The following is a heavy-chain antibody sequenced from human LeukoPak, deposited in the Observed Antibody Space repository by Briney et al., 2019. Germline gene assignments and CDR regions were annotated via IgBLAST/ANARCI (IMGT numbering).Heavy chain of an antibody. CDR3: ARLGGGLYQLLSSGYYFFDY. V-gene: IGHV4-31*03. J-gene: IGHJ4*02. CDR1: GGSISSGGYY. Sequence: SQTLSLTCTVSGGSISSGGYYWSWNRQHPGKGLEWIGYIYYSGSTYYNPSLKSRVTISVDTSKNQFSLKLSSVTAADTAVYYCARLGGGLYQLLSSGYYFFDYWGQGTLVTVSS. CDR2: IYYSGST. D-gene: IGHD2-2*01.